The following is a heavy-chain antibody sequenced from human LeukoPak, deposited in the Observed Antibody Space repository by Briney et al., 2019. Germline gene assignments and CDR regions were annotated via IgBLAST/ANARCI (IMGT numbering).Heavy chain of an antibody. Sequence: PSETLSLTCTVSGGSVSSGSYYWSWIRQPPGKGLEWIGYIYYSGSTNYNPSLKSRVTISVDTSKNQFSLKLSSVTAADTAVYYCARGPTFDDPVRGGRAKHFGYWGQGTLVTVSS. CDR2: IYYSGST. D-gene: IGHD3-10*01. CDR1: GGSVSSGSYY. J-gene: IGHJ4*02. CDR3: ARGPTFDDPVRGGRAKHFGY. V-gene: IGHV4-61*01.